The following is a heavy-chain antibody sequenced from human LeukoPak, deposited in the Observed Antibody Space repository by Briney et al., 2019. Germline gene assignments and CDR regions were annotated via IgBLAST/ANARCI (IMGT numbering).Heavy chain of an antibody. CDR2: IKQDGSEK. CDR3: ARDAGPRILGTFDY. V-gene: IGHV3-7*01. Sequence: GGSLRLSCAASGFTFSRYWMSWVRQAPGKGLEWVAHIKQDGSEKYYVDSVKGRFTISRDNAKNSLYLQMNSLRAEDTAVYYCARDAGPRILGTFDYWGQGTLVTVSS. D-gene: IGHD1-26*01. J-gene: IGHJ4*02. CDR1: GFTFSRYW.